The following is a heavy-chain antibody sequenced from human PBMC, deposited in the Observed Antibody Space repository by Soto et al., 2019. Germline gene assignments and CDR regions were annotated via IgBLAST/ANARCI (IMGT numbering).Heavy chain of an antibody. J-gene: IGHJ4*02. CDR3: AKDHDILTGYYNVPY. CDR1: GFPFTNYY. V-gene: IGHV3-23*01. Sequence: GGSLRLSCVASGFPFTNYYMDWVRQVPGKGLEWVSVISGGGDNIQYGDSVRGRFTISRDNSKNTLYLQMNSLRAEDTAVYYCAKDHDILTGYYNVPYWGQGTLVTVSS. D-gene: IGHD3-9*01. CDR2: ISGGGDNI.